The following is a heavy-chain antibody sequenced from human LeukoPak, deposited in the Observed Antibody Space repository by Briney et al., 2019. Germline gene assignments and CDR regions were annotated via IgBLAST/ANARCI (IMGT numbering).Heavy chain of an antibody. CDR2: INHSGST. Sequence: SETLSLTCAVYGGSFSGYYWSWIRQPPGKGLEWIGEINHSGSTNYNPSLKSRVTISVDTSKNQFSLKLSSVTAADTAVYYCARALRDYDSSGYYGNFDYWGQGTLVTVSS. D-gene: IGHD3-22*01. CDR3: ARALRDYDSSGYYGNFDY. CDR1: GGSFSGYY. J-gene: IGHJ4*02. V-gene: IGHV4-34*01.